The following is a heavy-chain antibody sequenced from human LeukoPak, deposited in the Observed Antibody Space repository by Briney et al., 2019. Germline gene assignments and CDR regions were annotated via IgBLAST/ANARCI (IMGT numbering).Heavy chain of an antibody. Sequence: SETLSLTCAVYGGSFSCYYLSSVRQPPGKGLEWIDEIYHSGSTNYNPSLKSRVTTSVDKSKNQLSLKLSSVTAAETAVYYCARLTPTTLSLYYYYMDVWGKGTTVTVSS. D-gene: IGHD2/OR15-2a*01. CDR1: GGSFSCYY. V-gene: IGHV4-34*01. CDR3: ARLTPTTLSLYYYYMDV. J-gene: IGHJ6*03. CDR2: IYHSGST.